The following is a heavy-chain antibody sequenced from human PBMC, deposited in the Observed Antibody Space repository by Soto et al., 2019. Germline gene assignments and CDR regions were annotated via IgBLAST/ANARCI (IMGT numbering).Heavy chain of an antibody. V-gene: IGHV4-34*01. J-gene: IGHJ4*02. CDR1: GGSFSGYY. Sequence: SETLSLTCAVYGGSFSGYYWSWIRQPPGKGLEWIGEINHSGSTNYNPSLKSRVTISVDTSKNQFSLKLSSVTAADTAVYYCARGPRRFDYWGQGTLVTVSS. CDR3: ARGPRRFDY. CDR2: INHSGST.